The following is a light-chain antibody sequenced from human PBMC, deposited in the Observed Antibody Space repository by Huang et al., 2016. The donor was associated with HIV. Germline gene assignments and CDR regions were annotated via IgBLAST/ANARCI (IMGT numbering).Light chain of an antibody. V-gene: IGKV3-15*01. CDR2: AAS. CDR3: QQYNNWPRM. Sequence: EIVMTQSPATLSVSPGERATLSCRASQSVSSNLAWYQQKPGQAPRLLSYAASTRATGIPARFSGSGSGTEFTLTISSLQSEDFAVYYCQQYNNWPRMFGQGTKVEIK. CDR1: QSVSSN. J-gene: IGKJ1*01.